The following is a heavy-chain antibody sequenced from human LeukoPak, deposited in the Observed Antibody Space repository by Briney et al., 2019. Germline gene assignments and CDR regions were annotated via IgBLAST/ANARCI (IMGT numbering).Heavy chain of an antibody. J-gene: IGHJ4*02. CDR2: INHSGST. CDR1: GGSFSGYY. CDR3: ARESSGYFY. Sequence: SETLSLTCAVYGGSFSGYYWSWIRQPPGKGLEWIGEINHSGSTNYNPSLKSRVTISVDTSKNQFSLKLSSVTAADTAVYYCARESSGYFYWGQGILVTVSS. D-gene: IGHD5-12*01. V-gene: IGHV4-34*01.